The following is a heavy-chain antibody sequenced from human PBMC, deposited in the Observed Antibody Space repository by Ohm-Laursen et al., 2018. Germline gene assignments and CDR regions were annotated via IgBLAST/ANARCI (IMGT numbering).Heavy chain of an antibody. CDR1: GFTFDDFA. J-gene: IGHJ4*02. CDR2: ISWNSGNI. CDR3: ARLNEEEIALTEPFDY. D-gene: IGHD6-19*01. V-gene: IGHV3-9*01. Sequence: SLRLSCAASGFTFDDFAMHWVRQRPGKGLEWVSGISWNSGNIDYAVSLKGRFTVSRDNAKNSLYLQMNSLRDEDTALYYCARLNEEEIALTEPFDYWGQGTLVTVSS.